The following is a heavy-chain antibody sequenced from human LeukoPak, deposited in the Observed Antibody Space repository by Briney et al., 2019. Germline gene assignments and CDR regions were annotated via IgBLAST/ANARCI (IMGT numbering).Heavy chain of an antibody. CDR1: GYSISSGYY. CDR3: ARDFSGYYYDSSGSHAFDI. D-gene: IGHD3-22*01. V-gene: IGHV4-38-2*02. CDR2: IYHSGST. J-gene: IGHJ3*02. Sequence: PSETLSLTCTVSGYSISSGYYWGWIRQPPGKGLEWIGSIYHSGSTYYNPSLKSRVTISVDTSKNQFSLKLSSVTAADTAVYYCARDFSGYYYDSSGSHAFDIWGQGTMVTVSS.